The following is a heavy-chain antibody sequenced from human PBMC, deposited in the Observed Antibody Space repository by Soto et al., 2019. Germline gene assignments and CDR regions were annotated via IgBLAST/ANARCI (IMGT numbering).Heavy chain of an antibody. CDR3: ARRRPNYFDY. V-gene: IGHV4-39*01. CDR1: GGSISSGGYY. J-gene: IGHJ4*02. Sequence: TSETLSLTCTVSGGSISSGGYYWSWIRQPPGKGLEWIGSIYYSGSTYYNPSLKSRVTISVDTSKNQFSLKLSSVTAADTAVYYCARRRPNYFDYWGQGTLVTVSS. CDR2: IYYSGST.